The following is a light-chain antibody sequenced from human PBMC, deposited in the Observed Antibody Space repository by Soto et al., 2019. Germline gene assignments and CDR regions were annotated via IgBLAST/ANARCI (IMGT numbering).Light chain of an antibody. J-gene: IGKJ5*01. CDR3: QHNFSTPT. CDR1: QDISNY. CDR2: SAS. Sequence: DIQMTQSPSSLSASVGDRVTITCQASQDISNYLNWYRQKPGKAPELLIYSASNLQSGVPSRFSGSGSGTDSTHTISLLQPEDFATYYCQHNFSTPTFGHGTRLDIK. V-gene: IGKV1-39*01.